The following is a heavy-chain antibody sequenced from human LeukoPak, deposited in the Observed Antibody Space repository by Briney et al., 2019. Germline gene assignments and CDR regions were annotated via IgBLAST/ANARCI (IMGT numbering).Heavy chain of an antibody. Sequence: GASVKVSCKASGYTFTSYYMHWVRQAPGQGLEWMGIINPSGGSTSYAQKFQGRVTMTRDMSTSTVYMELSSLRSEDTAVYYCARDVNGIAVAGTEAFDYWGQGTLVTVSS. CDR3: ARDVNGIAVAGTEAFDY. J-gene: IGHJ4*02. CDR1: GYTFTSYY. D-gene: IGHD6-19*01. V-gene: IGHV1-46*01. CDR2: INPSGGST.